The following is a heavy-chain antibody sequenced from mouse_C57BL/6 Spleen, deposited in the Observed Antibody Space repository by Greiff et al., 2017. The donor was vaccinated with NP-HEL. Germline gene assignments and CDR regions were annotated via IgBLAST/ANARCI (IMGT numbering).Heavy chain of an antibody. J-gene: IGHJ1*03. CDR2: IDPSDSYT. CDR3: ARSASITTVGYFDV. V-gene: IGHV1-50*01. CDR1: GYTFTSYW. Sequence: QVQLLQPGAELVKPGASVKLSCKASGYTFTSYWMQWVKQRPGQGLEWIGEIDPSDSYTNYNQKFKGKATLTVDTSSSTAYMQLSSLTSEDSAVYYCARSASITTVGYFDVWGTGTTVTVSS. D-gene: IGHD1-1*01.